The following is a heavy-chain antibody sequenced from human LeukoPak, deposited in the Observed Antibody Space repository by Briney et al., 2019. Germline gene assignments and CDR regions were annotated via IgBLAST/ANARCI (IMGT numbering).Heavy chain of an antibody. D-gene: IGHD3-22*01. V-gene: IGHV3-23*01. CDR3: AKGGPYYYDSSGPLDY. Sequence: GGSLRLSCAASGFTFSSYAMSWVRQAPGKGLEWVSAISGSGGSTYYADSVKGRLTISRDNSKNTLYLQMNSLRAEDTAVYYCAKGGPYYYDSSGPLDYWGQGTLVTVSS. CDR1: GFTFSSYA. J-gene: IGHJ4*02. CDR2: ISGSGGST.